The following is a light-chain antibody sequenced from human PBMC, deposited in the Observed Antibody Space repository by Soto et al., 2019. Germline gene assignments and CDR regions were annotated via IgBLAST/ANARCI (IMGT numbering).Light chain of an antibody. J-gene: IGKJ4*01. Sequence: IHRTQSPATLSASVGETVTMTCRASQGISSYLAWFQQKPGKVPRRLIYTASSWQSGVPSRFSGSGSGTEFTLTISSLQPEDFAAYYCLQHYTYPLTFGGGTKVDIK. CDR3: LQHYTYPLT. CDR1: QGISSY. CDR2: TAS. V-gene: IGKV1-17*03.